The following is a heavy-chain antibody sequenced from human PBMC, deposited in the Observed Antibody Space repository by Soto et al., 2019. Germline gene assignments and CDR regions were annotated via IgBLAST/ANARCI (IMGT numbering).Heavy chain of an antibody. CDR1: GFTFSDYW. CDR2: IRQDGSDK. Sequence: GGSLRLSCAASGFTFSDYWMTWVRQAPGKGLECVAKIRQDGSDKYYVDSVRGRFTISNDNAKNSLYLQMNSLSAEDTTVYYCVRTSRSSPIDCWGQGTLVTVSS. CDR3: VRTSRSSPIDC. D-gene: IGHD6-6*01. V-gene: IGHV3-7*01. J-gene: IGHJ4*02.